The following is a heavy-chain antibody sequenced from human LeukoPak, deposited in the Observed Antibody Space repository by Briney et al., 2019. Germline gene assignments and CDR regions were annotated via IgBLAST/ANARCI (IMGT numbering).Heavy chain of an antibody. CDR3: ARPKYSSSWQIFDY. CDR1: GLTFSDYY. V-gene: IGHV3-11*01. J-gene: IGHJ4*02. D-gene: IGHD6-13*01. CDR2: ISSSGNTI. Sequence: GGSLRLSCAASGLTFSDYYMSWVRQAPGKGLEWVSYISSSGNTIYYADSVKGRFTISRDNAKNSPYLQMNSLRAEDTAVYYCARPKYSSSWQIFDYWGQGTLVTASS.